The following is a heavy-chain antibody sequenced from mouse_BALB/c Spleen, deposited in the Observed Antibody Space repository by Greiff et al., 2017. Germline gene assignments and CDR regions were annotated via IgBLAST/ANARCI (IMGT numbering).Heavy chain of an antibody. CDR1: GYTFTSYY. CDR2: IYPGDGST. D-gene: IGHD2-1*01. Sequence: VQLVESGPELVKPGASVKMSCKASGYTFTSYYIHWVKQRPGQGLEWIGWIYPGDGSTKYNEKFKGKTTLTADKSSSTAYMLLSSLTSEDSAIYFCARHYYGNTAGDYWGQGTSVTVSS. V-gene: IGHV1S56*01. J-gene: IGHJ4*01. CDR3: ARHYYGNTAGDY.